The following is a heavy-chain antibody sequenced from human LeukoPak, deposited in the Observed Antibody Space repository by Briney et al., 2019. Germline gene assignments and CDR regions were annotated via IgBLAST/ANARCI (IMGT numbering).Heavy chain of an antibody. Sequence: SETLSLTCTVSGGSISSSSYYWGWIRQPPGKGLEWIGSIYYSGGTYYNPSLKSRVTISVDTSKNQFSLKLSSVTAADTAVYYCARLATTLNSWFDPWGQGTLVTVSS. D-gene: IGHD4-17*01. V-gene: IGHV4-39*01. J-gene: IGHJ5*02. CDR1: GGSISSSSYY. CDR3: ARLATTLNSWFDP. CDR2: IYYSGGT.